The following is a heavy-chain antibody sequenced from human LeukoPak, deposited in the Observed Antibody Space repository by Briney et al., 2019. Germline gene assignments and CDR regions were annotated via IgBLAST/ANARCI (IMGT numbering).Heavy chain of an antibody. CDR1: GGTFSSYA. CDR2: IIPIFGTA. J-gene: IGHJ4*02. D-gene: IGHD6-19*01. CDR3: ARDRGAVAGIDY. Sequence: SVKVSCKASGGTFSSYAISWVRQAPGQGLEWMGGIIPIFGTANYAQKFQGRVTITADESTSTAYMELSCLRSEDTAVYYCARDRGAVAGIDYWGQGTLVTVSS. V-gene: IGHV1-69*13.